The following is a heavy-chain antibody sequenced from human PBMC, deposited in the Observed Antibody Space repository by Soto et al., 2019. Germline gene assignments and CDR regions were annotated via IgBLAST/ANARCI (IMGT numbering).Heavy chain of an antibody. CDR3: ARVGPDTMVRGVIYSLDY. CDR1: GGTFSSYA. V-gene: IGHV1-69*13. D-gene: IGHD3-10*01. Sequence: SSVKVSCKASGGTFSSYAISWVRQAPGQGLEWMGGIIPIFGTANYAQKFQGRVTITADESTSTAYMELSSLRSEDTAVYYCARVGPDTMVRGVIYSLDYWGQGTLVTVSS. J-gene: IGHJ4*02. CDR2: IIPIFGTA.